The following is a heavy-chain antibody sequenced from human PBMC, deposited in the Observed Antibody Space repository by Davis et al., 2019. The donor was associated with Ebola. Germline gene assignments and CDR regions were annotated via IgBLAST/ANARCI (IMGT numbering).Heavy chain of an antibody. CDR3: ARTTKTSVSDSGLGYTYLDP. CDR2: ISHAGFS. CDR1: GGSFSDYY. V-gene: IGHV4-34*01. D-gene: IGHD1-1*01. J-gene: IGHJ5*02. Sequence: MPSETLSLTCAVYGGSFSDYYWSWIRQSPGKGLEWIGYISHAGFSDYTPSLTSRVTISVDTSKNQFALKMNPVTAADTAIYYCARTTKTSVSDSGLGYTYLDPWSQGTLVTVSS.